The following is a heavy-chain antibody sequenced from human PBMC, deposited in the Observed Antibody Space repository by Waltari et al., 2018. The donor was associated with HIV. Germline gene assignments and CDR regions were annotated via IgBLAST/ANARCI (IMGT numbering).Heavy chain of an antibody. V-gene: IGHV3-21*01. CDR3: VRGGEGTYGDY. CDR1: GFSFSYHS. J-gene: IGHJ4*02. Sequence: DVQLVESGGGAAKPGGSLRPACAGSGFSFSYHSMNWVRGAQGKVREWVSSISTDSRYIYYASSVQGRFTISRDNARNSLFLKMNSLRADDTAVYYCVRGGEGTYGDYWGQGTLVTVSS. CDR2: ISTDSRYI. D-gene: IGHD3-16*01.